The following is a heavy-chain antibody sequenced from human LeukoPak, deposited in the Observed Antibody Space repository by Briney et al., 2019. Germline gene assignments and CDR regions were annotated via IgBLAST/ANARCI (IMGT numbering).Heavy chain of an antibody. CDR1: GFTFSSYW. CDR3: AREVYGDYRDAFDI. J-gene: IGHJ3*02. Sequence: GGTLRLSCAASGFTFSSYWMSWVRQAPGKGLEWVANIKQGGSEKYYVDSVKGRFTISRDNAKNSLYLQMNSLRAEDTAVYYCAREVYGDYRDAFDIWGQGTMVTVSS. CDR2: IKQGGSEK. V-gene: IGHV3-7*01. D-gene: IGHD4-17*01.